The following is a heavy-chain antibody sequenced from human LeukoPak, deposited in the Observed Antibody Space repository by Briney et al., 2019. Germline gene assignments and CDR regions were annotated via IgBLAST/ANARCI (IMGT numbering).Heavy chain of an antibody. CDR1: GFSFSSYW. CDR2: IKQDRSER. V-gene: IGHV3-7*03. Sequence: PGGTLRLSCAASGFSFSSYWMTWVRQAPAQGLERVANIKQDRSERNYVDSVKPRLTISRDSAKNSLYLQMNTLRDEDTAVYYCATRAGYGSWGQGTLGTVPS. CDR3: ATRAGYGS. J-gene: IGHJ5*02. D-gene: IGHD5-12*01.